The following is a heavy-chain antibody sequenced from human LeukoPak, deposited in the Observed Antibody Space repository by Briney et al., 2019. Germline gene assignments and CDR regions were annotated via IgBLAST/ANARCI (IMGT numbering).Heavy chain of an antibody. D-gene: IGHD3-16*01. J-gene: IGHJ5*02. CDR1: GGSISSSSYY. CDR3: AKVLRGTGNWFDP. Sequence: PSETLSLTCTVSGGSISSSSYYWGWIRQPPGKGLEWIGSIYYSGSTYYNLSLKSRVTISVDTSKNQFSLKLSSVTAADTAVYYCAKVLRGTGNWFDPWGQGTLVTVSS. CDR2: IYYSGST. V-gene: IGHV4-39*01.